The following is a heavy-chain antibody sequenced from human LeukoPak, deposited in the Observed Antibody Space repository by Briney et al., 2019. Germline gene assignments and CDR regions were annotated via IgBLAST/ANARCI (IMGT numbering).Heavy chain of an antibody. CDR2: IKQDGSEK. Sequence: GGSLRLSCAASGFTFSSNWMSWFRQAPGRGREWLANIKQDGSEKYYVDSVKGRFTISRDNAKNSLYLQMNSLRAEDTAVYYCARPSGTMIVVGALDYWGQGTLVTVSS. J-gene: IGHJ4*02. CDR1: GFTFSSNW. CDR3: ARPSGTMIVVGALDY. D-gene: IGHD3-22*01. V-gene: IGHV3-7*01.